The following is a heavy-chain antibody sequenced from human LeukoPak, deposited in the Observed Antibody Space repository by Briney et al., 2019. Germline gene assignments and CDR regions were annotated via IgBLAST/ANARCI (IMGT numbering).Heavy chain of an antibody. Sequence: SETLSLTCTVSGGSISSYYWSWIRQPPGKGLEWIGYIYYSGSTNYNPSLESRVTISIDTSENQFSLKLSSVTAADTAVYYCARDLGPDYDFWSASSKWFDPWGQGTLVTVSS. CDR2: IYYSGST. J-gene: IGHJ5*02. D-gene: IGHD3-3*01. V-gene: IGHV4-59*12. CDR3: ARDLGPDYDFWSASSKWFDP. CDR1: GGSISSYY.